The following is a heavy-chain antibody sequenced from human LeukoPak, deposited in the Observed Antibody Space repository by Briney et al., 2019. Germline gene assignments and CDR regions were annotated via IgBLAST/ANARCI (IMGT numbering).Heavy chain of an antibody. CDR1: GFIFSTYA. CDR3: ARIAGTTSGGFDY. V-gene: IGHV3-23*01. J-gene: IGHJ4*02. Sequence: GGSLRLSCAASGFIFSTYAMTWVRQAPGKGLDWVSTTSASDGSTYYADSVKGRFTISRDNSRNTLYLQMNSLRAEDAAVYYCARIAGTTSGGFDYWGQGTLVTVSS. CDR2: TSASDGST. D-gene: IGHD1-7*01.